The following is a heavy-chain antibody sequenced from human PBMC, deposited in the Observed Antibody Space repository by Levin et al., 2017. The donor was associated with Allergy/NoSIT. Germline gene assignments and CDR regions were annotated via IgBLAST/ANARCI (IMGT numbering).Heavy chain of an antibody. CDR2: ISYDGSNK. D-gene: IGHD2-15*01. CDR1: GFTFSSYG. J-gene: IGHJ6*03. Sequence: SGGSLRLSCAASGFTFSSYGMHWVRQAPGKGLEWVAVISYDGSNKYYADSVKGRFTISRDNSKNTLYLQMNSLRAEDTAVYYCAKDVAVAAGDYYYYYMDVWGKGTTVTVSS. CDR3: AKDVAVAAGDYYYYYMDV. V-gene: IGHV3-30*18.